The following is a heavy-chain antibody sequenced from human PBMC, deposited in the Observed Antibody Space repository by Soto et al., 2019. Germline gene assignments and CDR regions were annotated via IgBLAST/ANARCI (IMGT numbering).Heavy chain of an antibody. CDR1: GGSPRPSGYH. D-gene: IGHD3-3*01. CDR3: ARGGMKSGYYGMDV. Sequence: PSENLCLPWTVSGGSPRPSGYHLCWIRQHPGKGLEWIWYIYYSGSTYYNPSLKSRVTISVDTSKNQFSLKLSSVTAADTAVYYCARGGMKSGYYGMDVWGQGTTVTVSS. V-gene: IGHV4-31*02. CDR2: IYYSGST. J-gene: IGHJ6*02.